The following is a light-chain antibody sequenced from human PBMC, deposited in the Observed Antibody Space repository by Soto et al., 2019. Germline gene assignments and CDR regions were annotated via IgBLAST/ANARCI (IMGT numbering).Light chain of an antibody. V-gene: IGKV3-20*01. CDR2: GAS. J-gene: IGKJ1*01. Sequence: EIVLTQSPGTLSLSPGDRATLSCRASQSFSYTYLDWYQQKPGQPPRLLIYGASKRAPGIPDRFSGSGSETHFTITVSRLEPEDIAVSYCQSGTLVWAFGQGTKVEI. CDR1: QSFSYTY. CDR3: QSGTLVWA.